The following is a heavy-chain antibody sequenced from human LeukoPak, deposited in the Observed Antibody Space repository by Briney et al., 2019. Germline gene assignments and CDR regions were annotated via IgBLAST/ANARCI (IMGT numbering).Heavy chain of an antibody. CDR1: GFTFRSYA. CDR3: AKDGSGYFDY. D-gene: IGHD2-15*01. J-gene: IGHJ4*02. Sequence: GGSLRLSCAASGFTFRSYAMHGLRQAPGKGLEWVAVISYDGSNTYYAGSVKGRFTISRDNSKNTVYLQMNSLRAEVTAVYYCAKDGSGYFDYWGQGTLVTVSS. CDR2: ISYDGSNT. V-gene: IGHV3-30*04.